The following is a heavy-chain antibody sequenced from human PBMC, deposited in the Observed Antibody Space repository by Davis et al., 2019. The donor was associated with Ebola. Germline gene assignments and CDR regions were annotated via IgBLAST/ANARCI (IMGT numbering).Heavy chain of an antibody. J-gene: IGHJ3*02. CDR1: GYSFTSYW. V-gene: IGHV5-51*01. CDR2: IYPGDSDT. D-gene: IGHD3-22*01. CDR3: ARLRDYYDSRSYAFDI. Sequence: GESLKISCKGSGYSFTSYWIGWVRQMPGKGLEWMGIIYPGDSDTRYSPSIQGQVTISADKSISTAYLQWSSLKASDTAMYYCARLRDYYDSRSYAFDIWGQGTMVTVSS.